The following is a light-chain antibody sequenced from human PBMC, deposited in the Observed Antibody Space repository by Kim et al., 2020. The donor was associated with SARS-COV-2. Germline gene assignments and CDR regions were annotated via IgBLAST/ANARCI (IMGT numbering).Light chain of an antibody. Sequence: EIVMTQSPATLSVSPGEGATLSCRASQRISRNLAWYQQKPGQAPRLLIHGASTRATDIPARFSGSGSGTEFTLTISSLRSEDVAVYYCQQYDNWPLTFGQGTKVDIK. CDR2: GAS. CDR1: QRISRN. V-gene: IGKV3-15*01. J-gene: IGKJ1*01. CDR3: QQYDNWPLT.